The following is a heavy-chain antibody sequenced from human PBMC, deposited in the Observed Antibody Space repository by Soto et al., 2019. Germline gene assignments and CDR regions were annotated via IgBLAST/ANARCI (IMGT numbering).Heavy chain of an antibody. V-gene: IGHV1-69*19. Sequence: QVQLVQSGAEMKKPGSSVKVSCQSSGGTFNTYAMNWVRQAPGQGPERMGDISPMFGAANYAPKFQGRVTITADQSRVTSYMQLSSLTSEDTALYFCAREVQVHTPAFVYWGQGTLVTVSS. D-gene: IGHD3-10*01. CDR1: GGTFNTYA. J-gene: IGHJ4*02. CDR3: AREVQVHTPAFVY. CDR2: ISPMFGAA.